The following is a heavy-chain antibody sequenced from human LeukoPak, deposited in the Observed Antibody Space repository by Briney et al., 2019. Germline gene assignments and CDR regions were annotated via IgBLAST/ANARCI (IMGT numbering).Heavy chain of an antibody. V-gene: IGHV3-30*18. J-gene: IGHJ4*02. CDR2: LSYDGSNNYYDGSNK. Sequence: GGSLRLSCAASGFTFSSYGMHWVRQAPGKGLEWVAVLSYDGSNNYYDGSNKYYADSVKGRFTISRDNSKNTLYLQMNSLRAEDTAVYYCAKDQGPGIYDSSGFDYWGQGTLVTVSS. CDR3: AKDQGPGIYDSSGFDY. D-gene: IGHD3-22*01. CDR1: GFTFSSYG.